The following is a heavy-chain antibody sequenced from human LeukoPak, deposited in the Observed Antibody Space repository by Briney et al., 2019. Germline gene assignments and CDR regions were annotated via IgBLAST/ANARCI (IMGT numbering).Heavy chain of an antibody. CDR3: AKGIYGSGSYDFDY. J-gene: IGHJ4*02. CDR1: GFTFRNYA. V-gene: IGHV3-23*01. D-gene: IGHD3-10*01. Sequence: PGGSLRLSCAASGFTFRNYAMSWVRQAPGKGLEWVSAITGSGGSTYHADSVKGRFTISRDNSKNTLYLQMTSLRAEDTAVYYCAKGIYGSGSYDFDYWGQGTLVTVSS. CDR2: ITGSGGST.